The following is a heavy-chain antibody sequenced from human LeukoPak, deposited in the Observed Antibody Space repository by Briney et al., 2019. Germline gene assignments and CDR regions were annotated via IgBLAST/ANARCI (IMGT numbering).Heavy chain of an antibody. J-gene: IGHJ4*02. Sequence: GGSLRHSCSASDFTFINAWMTWVRQAPGKGLEWVGRIKSQTGGGTTAYAAPVKGRFTISRDDSKNTLYLQMNSLKTEDTAVYYCAISDLYSGSSLVFDYWGQGTLVTVSS. CDR2: IKSQTGGGTT. CDR1: DFTFINAW. V-gene: IGHV3-15*01. CDR3: AISDLYSGSSLVFDY. D-gene: IGHD1-26*01.